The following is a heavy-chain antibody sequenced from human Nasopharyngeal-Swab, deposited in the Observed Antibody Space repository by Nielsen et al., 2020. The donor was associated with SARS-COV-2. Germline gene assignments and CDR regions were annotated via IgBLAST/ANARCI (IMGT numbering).Heavy chain of an antibody. J-gene: IGHJ4*02. CDR3: AREERWYSSGWFDY. V-gene: IGHV4-4*07. Sequence: SETLSLTCTVSGGSISSYYWSWIRQPAGKGLEWIGRIYTSGSTNYNPSLKSRVTMSVDTSKNKFSLKLSSVTAADTAVYYCAREERWYSSGWFDYWGQGTLVTVSS. CDR2: IYTSGST. CDR1: GGSISSYY. D-gene: IGHD6-19*01.